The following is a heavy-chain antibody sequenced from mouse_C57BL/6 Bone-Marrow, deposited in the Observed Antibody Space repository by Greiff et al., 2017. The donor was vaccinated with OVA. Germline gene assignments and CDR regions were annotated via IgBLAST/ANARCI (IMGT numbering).Heavy chain of an antibody. CDR1: GYTFTSYW. CDR3: ARSDYSNHAWFAY. J-gene: IGHJ3*01. D-gene: IGHD2-5*01. CDR2: IDPSDSET. V-gene: IGHV1-52*01. Sequence: VQLQQPGAELVRPGSSVKLSCKASGYTFTSYWMHWVKQRPIQGLEWIGNIDPSDSETHYNQKFKDKATLTVDKSSSTAYMQLSSLTSEDSAVYYCARSDYSNHAWFAYWGQGTLVTVSA.